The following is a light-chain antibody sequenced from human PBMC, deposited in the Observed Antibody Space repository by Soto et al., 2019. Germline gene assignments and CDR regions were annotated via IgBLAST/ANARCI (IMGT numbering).Light chain of an antibody. CDR3: MQALQTPWT. V-gene: IGKV2-28*01. CDR1: QSLLHSNGYNY. J-gene: IGKJ1*01. CDR2: WGS. Sequence: DIVMTQSPLSLPVTPGEPASISCRSSQSLLHSNGYNYLDWYLQKPGQSPQLLIYWGSNRASGVPDRFGGSGSGTDFTLKISRVEAEDVGVYYCMQALQTPWTFGQGTKVDIK.